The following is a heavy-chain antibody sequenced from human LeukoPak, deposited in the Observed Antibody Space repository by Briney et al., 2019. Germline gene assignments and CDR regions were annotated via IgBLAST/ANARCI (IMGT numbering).Heavy chain of an antibody. D-gene: IGHD5-12*01. V-gene: IGHV4-59*08. Sequence: PSETLSLTCTVSGGSVSGYYWSWIRQPPGKGLEWIGYLYYSGSTNYNPSLKSRVTISVDTSKNQFSLKLTSVTAADTALYYCARRRKTSGQGPAAFDLWGQGTMVTVSS. CDR2: LYYSGST. CDR1: GGSVSGYY. CDR3: ARRRKTSGQGPAAFDL. J-gene: IGHJ3*01.